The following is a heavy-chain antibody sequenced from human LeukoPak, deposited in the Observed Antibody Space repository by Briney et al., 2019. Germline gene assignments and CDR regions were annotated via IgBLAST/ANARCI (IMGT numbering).Heavy chain of an antibody. CDR2: IYKDGKT. CDR1: GFIVSTNY. J-gene: IGHJ4*02. CDR3: ARFYAGYGYE. V-gene: IGHV3-53*01. D-gene: IGHD5-18*01. Sequence: PGGSLRLSCVPSGFIVSTNYMNWGRQAPGKGLEWVSVIYKDGKTYYADSVKGRFTISRDDSKSTVYLQMNNLGGDDTAVYYCARFYAGYGYEWGQGTLVTVSS.